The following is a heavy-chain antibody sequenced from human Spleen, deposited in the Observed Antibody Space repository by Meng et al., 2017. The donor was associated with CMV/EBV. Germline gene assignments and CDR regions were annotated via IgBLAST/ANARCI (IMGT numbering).Heavy chain of an antibody. CDR2: IYSGGST. V-gene: IGHV3-53*05. D-gene: IGHD6-6*01. CDR3: AKGYGIAARPPY. CDR1: GFTVSSNY. J-gene: IGHJ4*02. Sequence: GESLKISCAASGFTVSSNYMSWVRQAPGKGLEWVSVIYSGGSTYYADSVKGRFTISRDNSKNTLYLQVNSLRAEDTAVYYCAKGYGIAARPPYWGQGTLVTVSS.